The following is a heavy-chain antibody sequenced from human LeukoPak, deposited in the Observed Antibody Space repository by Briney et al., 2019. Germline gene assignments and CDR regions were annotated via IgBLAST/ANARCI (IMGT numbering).Heavy chain of an antibody. V-gene: IGHV3-7*01. CDR2: IKQDGSEK. CDR1: GFTSSSYW. CDR3: SRDRGSSGWYEFDY. Sequence: GGSLRLSCAASGFTSSSYWMSWVRQAPGKGREWVANIKQDGSEKYYVDSVKGRFTISRDNAKNSLYLQMNSLRAEDTAVYYCSRDRGSSGWYEFDYWGQGTLVTVSS. D-gene: IGHD6-19*01. J-gene: IGHJ4*02.